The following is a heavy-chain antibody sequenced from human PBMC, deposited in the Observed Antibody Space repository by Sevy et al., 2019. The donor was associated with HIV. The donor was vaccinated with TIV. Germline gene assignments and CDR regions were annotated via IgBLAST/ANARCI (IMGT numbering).Heavy chain of an antibody. J-gene: IGHJ6*02. CDR3: ASSYYESSGYSPLYYYGMDV. CDR1: GGTFSNYA. CDR2: FIPMFDTA. Sequence: ASVKVSCKASGGTFSNYAISWVRQAPGQELEWMGGFIPMFDTANSAQKFQGRVTLTADGSTSTAYMELSSLRSEDTAVYYCASSYYESSGYSPLYYYGMDVWGQGTTVTVSS. D-gene: IGHD3-22*01. V-gene: IGHV1-69*13.